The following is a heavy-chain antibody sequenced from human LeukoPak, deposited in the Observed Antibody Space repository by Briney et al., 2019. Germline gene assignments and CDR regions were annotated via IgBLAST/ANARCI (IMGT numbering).Heavy chain of an antibody. CDR2: IKQDGNET. Sequence: PGGSLRLSCAAPGFTFSSYWMSWVRQAPGKGLEWVANIKQDGNETYYVDSVKGRFTISRDNAKNSLYLQMNSLRPEDTAVYYCARDRSASGYSSRWCVDEELKSFDPWGKGTVAT. CDR3: ARDRSASGYSSRWCVDEELKSFDP. D-gene: IGHD6-13*01. V-gene: IGHV3-7*01. CDR1: GFTFSSYW. J-gene: IGHJ5*02.